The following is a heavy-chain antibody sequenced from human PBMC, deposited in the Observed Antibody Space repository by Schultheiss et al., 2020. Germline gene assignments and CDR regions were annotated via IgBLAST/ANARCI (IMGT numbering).Heavy chain of an antibody. Sequence: GGSLTLSCAASGFTFSSYGMHWVRQAPGKGLEWVAVISYDGSNKYYADSVKGRFTISRDNSKNTLYLQMNTLRAEDTAVYYCAREDYGDAFDIWGQGTMVTVSS. CDR3: AREDYGDAFDI. CDR2: ISYDGSNK. D-gene: IGHD4/OR15-4a*01. J-gene: IGHJ3*02. V-gene: IGHV3-30*03. CDR1: GFTFSSYG.